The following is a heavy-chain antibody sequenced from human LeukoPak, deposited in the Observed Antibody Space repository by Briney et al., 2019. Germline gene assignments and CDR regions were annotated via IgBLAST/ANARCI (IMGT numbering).Heavy chain of an antibody. D-gene: IGHD2-2*01. J-gene: IGHJ3*02. Sequence: SETLSLTCTVSVGSISSYYWSWIRQPPGKGLEWIEYIYYSGRTNYNTSLKSRVTKSVDTSKNQFSLKLSSVTAADTAVYYCTYQETAAFDIWGQGTMVTVSS. V-gene: IGHV4-59*08. CDR1: VGSISSYY. CDR3: TYQETAAFDI. CDR2: IYYSGRT.